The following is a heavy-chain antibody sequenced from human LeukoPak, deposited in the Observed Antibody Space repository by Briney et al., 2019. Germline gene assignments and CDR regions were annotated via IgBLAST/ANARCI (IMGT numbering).Heavy chain of an antibody. V-gene: IGHV3-23*01. Sequence: GGSLRLSCAASGFTFSSYAMSWVRQAPGKGLEWVSAISGSGGSTYYADSVKGRFAISRDNSKNTLYLQMNSLRAEDTAVYYCAGRVWAVTTSDAFDIWGQGTMVTVSS. CDR1: GFTFSSYA. J-gene: IGHJ3*02. D-gene: IGHD4-17*01. CDR2: ISGSGGST. CDR3: AGRVWAVTTSDAFDI.